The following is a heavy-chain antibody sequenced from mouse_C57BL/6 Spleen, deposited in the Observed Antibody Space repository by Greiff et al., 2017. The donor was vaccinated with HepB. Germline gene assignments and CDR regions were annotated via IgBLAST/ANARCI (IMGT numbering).Heavy chain of an antibody. CDR1: GYAFSSSW. Sequence: QVQLQQSGPELVKPGASVKISCKASGYAFSSSWMNWVKQRPGKGLEWIGRIYPGDGDTNYNGKFKGKATLTADKSSSTAYMQLSSLTSEDSAVYFCARWGDSSGYEMAMDYWGQGTSVTVSS. CDR3: ARWGDSSGYEMAMDY. D-gene: IGHD3-2*02. CDR2: IYPGDGDT. J-gene: IGHJ4*01. V-gene: IGHV1-82*01.